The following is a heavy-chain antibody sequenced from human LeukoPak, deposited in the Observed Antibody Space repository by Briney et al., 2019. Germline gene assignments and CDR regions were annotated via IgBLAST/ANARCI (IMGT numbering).Heavy chain of an antibody. Sequence: ASVKVSCKASGYTFTGYYMNWVRQAPGQGLEWLGWINPNSGDTKYPQKFRGRVTMTRDTPINTAYMELNRVTSDDTAVYYCARGGEDSIGDWGNWFDPWGQGTLVTVSS. V-gene: IGHV1-2*02. CDR1: GYTFTGYY. J-gene: IGHJ5*02. D-gene: IGHD3-10*01. CDR3: ARGGEDSIGDWGNWFDP. CDR2: INPNSGDT.